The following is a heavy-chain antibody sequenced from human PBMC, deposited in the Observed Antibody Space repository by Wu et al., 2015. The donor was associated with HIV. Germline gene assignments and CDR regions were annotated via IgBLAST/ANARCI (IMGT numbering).Heavy chain of an antibody. D-gene: IGHD1-7*01. CDR2: IIPMFDTP. V-gene: IGHV1-69*12. J-gene: IGHJ4*02. CDR1: GGSFSSFA. CDR3: ARLLXTGTTHYYFDY. Sequence: QVQLVQSGAEVKKPGSSVKISCKASGGSFSSFAISWVRQAPGQGLEWMGGIIPMFDTPKYAQKFQGRVTITADESTSTAYMELSSLRSEDTAVYYCARLLXTGTTHYYFDYWGQGTLVTVSS.